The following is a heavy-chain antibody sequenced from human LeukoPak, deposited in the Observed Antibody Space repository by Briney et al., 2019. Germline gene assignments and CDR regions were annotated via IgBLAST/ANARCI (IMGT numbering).Heavy chain of an antibody. CDR2: VNTYGTNT. Sequence: GGSLRLSCTASGFTLTNNWMHWVRQVPGKGLERVSRVNTYGTNTNYADSVRGRFTISRDNAKNTLYLQMDSLRAEDSAIYYCAREFSPEDAFDLWSQGTRVTVSS. J-gene: IGHJ3*01. D-gene: IGHD1-14*01. V-gene: IGHV3-74*01. CDR3: AREFSPEDAFDL. CDR1: GFTLTNNW.